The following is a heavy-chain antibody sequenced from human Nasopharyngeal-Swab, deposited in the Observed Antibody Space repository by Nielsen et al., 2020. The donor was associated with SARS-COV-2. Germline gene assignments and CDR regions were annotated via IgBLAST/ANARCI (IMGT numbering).Heavy chain of an antibody. CDR1: GYSFTTSW. D-gene: IGHD5-24*01. V-gene: IGHV5-51*01. Sequence: GGSLRLSCKGSGYSFTTSWIGWVRQMPGKGLEWMGIIDTTDSDTRYSPSFQGQVTISADKSISTAYLQWSSLKASDTAMYYCARGADGYSSYFDFWGQGTLVTVSS. CDR3: ARGADGYSSYFDF. J-gene: IGHJ4*02. CDR2: IDTTDSDT.